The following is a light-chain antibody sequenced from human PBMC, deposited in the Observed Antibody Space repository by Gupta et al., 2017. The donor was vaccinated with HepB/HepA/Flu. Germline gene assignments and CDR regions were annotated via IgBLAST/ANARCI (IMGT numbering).Light chain of an antibody. J-gene: IGLJ3*02. Sequence: QSVLTQPPSVSGAPGQRVTISRTGSSSNIGAGYDVHWYKQLPGTAPKLLIYGNSNRPSGVPDRFSGSKSGTSASLAITGLQAEDEADYYCQSYDSSLSGWVFGGGTKLTVL. CDR3: QSYDSSLSGWV. V-gene: IGLV1-40*01. CDR1: SSNIGAGYD. CDR2: GNS.